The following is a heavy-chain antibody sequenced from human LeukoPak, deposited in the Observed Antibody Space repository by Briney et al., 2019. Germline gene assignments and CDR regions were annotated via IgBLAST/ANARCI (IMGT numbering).Heavy chain of an antibody. V-gene: IGHV4-31*03. CDR3: ASGDNDPLFDY. CDR2: IYYSGST. J-gene: IGHJ4*02. D-gene: IGHD1-1*01. CDR1: GGSISSGGYY. Sequence: PSETLSLTCTVSGGSISSGGYYWSWIRQHPGKGLEWIGYIYYSGSTNYNPSLQGRVTISLDTSRNQFSLKLSSVTAADTAVYYCASGDNDPLFDYWGQGTLVTVSS.